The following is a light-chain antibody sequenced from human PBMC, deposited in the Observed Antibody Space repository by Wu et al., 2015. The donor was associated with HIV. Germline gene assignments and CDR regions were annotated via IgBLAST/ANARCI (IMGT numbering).Light chain of an antibody. CDR1: QTISRSY. V-gene: IGKV3-20*01. Sequence: DSVLTQSPGTLSLPPGERATLSCRASQTISRSYLAWYQQKPGQAPRLLIYGGSSRATGIPDRFSGSGSGTDFTLTISRLEPEDFAVYYCQLYGTSPQVTFGGGTKVEIE. CDR2: GGS. CDR3: QLYGTSPQVT. J-gene: IGKJ4*01.